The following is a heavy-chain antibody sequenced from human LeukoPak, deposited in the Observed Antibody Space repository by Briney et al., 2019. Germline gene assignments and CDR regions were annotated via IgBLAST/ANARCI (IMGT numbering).Heavy chain of an antibody. D-gene: IGHD6-13*01. CDR3: ARDRIAAAGTSGVWFDP. CDR1: GYTFTSYA. J-gene: IGHJ5*02. CDR2: INAGNGNT. Sequence: ASVKVSCKASGYTFTSYAMHWVRQAPGQRLEWMGWINAGNGNTKYSQKFQGRVTITRDTSASTAYMELSSLRSEDTAVYYCARDRIAAAGTSGVWFDPWGQGTLVTVSS. V-gene: IGHV1-3*01.